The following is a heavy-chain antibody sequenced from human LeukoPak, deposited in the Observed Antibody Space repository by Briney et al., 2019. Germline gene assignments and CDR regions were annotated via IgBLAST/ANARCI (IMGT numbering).Heavy chain of an antibody. CDR3: ARPAYTAAYDL. CDR2: MKGDGSEI. J-gene: IGHJ3*01. Sequence: GGSLRLSCAASGFIFSTYWMTWVRQAPGKGLEWVANMKGDGSEIHYVDSVKGRFTISRDNAKNSLYLQMNSLRPEDTAVYYCARPAYTAAYDLWGQGIMVTVSS. CDR1: GFIFSTYW. D-gene: IGHD3-16*01. V-gene: IGHV3-7*01.